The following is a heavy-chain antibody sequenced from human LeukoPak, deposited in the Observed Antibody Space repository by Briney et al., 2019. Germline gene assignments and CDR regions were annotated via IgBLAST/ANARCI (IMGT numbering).Heavy chain of an antibody. CDR3: AKDPFGVVTSFWFDP. D-gene: IGHD3-3*01. V-gene: IGHV3-23*01. Sequence: SVKGRFTISRDNSKNTLYLQMNSLRAEDTAVYYCAKDPFGVVTSFWFDPWGQGTLVTVSS. J-gene: IGHJ5*02.